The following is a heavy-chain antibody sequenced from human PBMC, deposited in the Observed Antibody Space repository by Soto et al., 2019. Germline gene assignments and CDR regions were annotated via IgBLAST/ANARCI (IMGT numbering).Heavy chain of an antibody. CDR1: GFTFSNYW. Sequence: VGSLRLSCAASGFTFSNYWMHWARQAPGKGLVWVSRINSDGSSTSYADSVKGRFTISRDNAKNTLSLQMDSLRADDTAVYYCARGGVGRYCSSSSCYTWVFDYWGQGTLVTVSS. CDR3: ARGGVGRYCSSSSCYTWVFDY. V-gene: IGHV3-74*01. D-gene: IGHD2-2*02. CDR2: INSDGSST. J-gene: IGHJ4*02.